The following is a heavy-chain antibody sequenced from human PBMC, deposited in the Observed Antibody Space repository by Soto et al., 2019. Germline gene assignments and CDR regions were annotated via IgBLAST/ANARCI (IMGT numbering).Heavy chain of an antibody. CDR3: ASTPELVPTPVYYYYMDV. D-gene: IGHD6-6*01. J-gene: IGHJ6*03. V-gene: IGHV1-46*03. CDR2: INPSGGST. CDR1: GYTFTSYY. Sequence: ASVKVSCKASGYTFTSYYMHWVRQAPGQGLEWMGIINPSGGSTSYAQKSQGGVTMTRDTSTSTVYMELSSLRSEDTAVYYCASTPELVPTPVYYYYMDVWGKGTTVTVSS.